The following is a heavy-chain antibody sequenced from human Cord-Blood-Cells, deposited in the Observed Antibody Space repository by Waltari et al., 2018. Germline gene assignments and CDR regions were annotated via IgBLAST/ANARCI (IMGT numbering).Heavy chain of an antibody. CDR3: ARFDSSSDAFDI. V-gene: IGHV4-38-2*02. Sequence: VQLQESGPGLVKPSETLSLTCTVSGYSISSGYYWGWIRQPPGKGLEWIGSIYHSGSTYYNPSLKSRVTISVDTSKNQFSLKLSSVTAADTAVYYCARFDSSSDAFDIWGQGTMVTVSS. CDR2: IYHSGST. CDR1: GYSISSGYY. D-gene: IGHD6-6*01. J-gene: IGHJ3*02.